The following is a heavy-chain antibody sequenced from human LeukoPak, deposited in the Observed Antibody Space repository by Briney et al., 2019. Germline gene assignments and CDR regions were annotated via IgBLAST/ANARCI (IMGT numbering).Heavy chain of an antibody. V-gene: IGHV3-48*01. CDR2: ISSSSSTI. CDR3: ARGGVVVVAATSFDP. D-gene: IGHD2-15*01. Sequence: GGSQRLSCAASGFTFSSYSMNWVRQAPGKGLEWVSYISSSSSTIYYADSVKGRFTISRDNAKNSLYLQMNSLRAEDTAVYYCARGGVVVVAATSFDPWGQGTLVTVSS. CDR1: GFTFSSYS. J-gene: IGHJ5*02.